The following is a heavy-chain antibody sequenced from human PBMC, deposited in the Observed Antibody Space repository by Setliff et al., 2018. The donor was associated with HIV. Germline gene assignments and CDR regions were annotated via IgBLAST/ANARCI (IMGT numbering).Heavy chain of an antibody. Sequence: GGSLRLSCAASGFTFSSYGMHWVRQAPGKGLEWVAVIWFDGSNKYYADSVRGRFTISRDKSKNTLHLQMNSLRAEDTAVDYCAKAPPYYYYMDVWGKGTTVTVSS. CDR1: GFTFSSYG. V-gene: IGHV3-33*03. CDR3: AKAPPYYYYMDV. J-gene: IGHJ6*03. CDR2: IWFDGSNK.